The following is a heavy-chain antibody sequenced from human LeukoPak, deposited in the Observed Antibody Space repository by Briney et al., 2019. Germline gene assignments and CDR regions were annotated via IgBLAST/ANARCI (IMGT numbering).Heavy chain of an antibody. J-gene: IGHJ5*02. CDR1: GGSISSGGYY. V-gene: IGHV4-31*03. D-gene: IGHD5-24*01. CDR2: IYYNGST. Sequence: RPSETLSLTCTVSGGSISSGGYYWSWIRQHPGKGLEWIGYIYYNGSTYYNPSLKSRVTISVDTSKNQFSLKLSSVTAADTAVYYCAREGYSNNWFDPWGQGTLVTVSS. CDR3: AREGYSNNWFDP.